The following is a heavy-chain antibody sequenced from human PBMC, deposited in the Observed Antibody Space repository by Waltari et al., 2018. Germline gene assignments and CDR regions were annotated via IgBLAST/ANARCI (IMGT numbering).Heavy chain of an antibody. Sequence: EVQLVESGGGLVQPGGSLRLSCAASGFTFSSYEMNWVRQAPGKGVEWVSYISSSGSTVYYADSVKRRFTISRDNAKNSLYLQMNSLRAEDTAVYYCARDLGAIDIWGQGTMVTVSS. J-gene: IGHJ3*02. CDR1: GFTFSSYE. D-gene: IGHD7-27*01. CDR3: ARDLGAIDI. CDR2: ISSSGSTV. V-gene: IGHV3-48*03.